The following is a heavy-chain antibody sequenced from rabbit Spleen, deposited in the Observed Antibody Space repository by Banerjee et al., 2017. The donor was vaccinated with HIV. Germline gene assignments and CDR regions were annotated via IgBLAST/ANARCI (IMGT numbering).Heavy chain of an antibody. Sequence: QEQLEESGGGLVKPEGSLTLTCKASGFSFSRGYDMCWVRQAPGKGLEWIGCIYTGSGNTYYASWAKGRFTISKTSSTTVTLEMTSLTVADTATCFCAKNDRGYGYGDLWGQGTLVTFS. J-gene: IGHJ4*01. V-gene: IGHV1S45*01. CDR1: GFSFSRGYD. D-gene: IGHD6-1*01. CDR2: IYTGSGNT. CDR3: AKNDRGYGYGDL.